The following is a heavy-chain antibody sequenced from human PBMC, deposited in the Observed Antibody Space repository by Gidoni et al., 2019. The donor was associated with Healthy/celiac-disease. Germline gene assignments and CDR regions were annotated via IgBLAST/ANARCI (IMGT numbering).Heavy chain of an antibody. CDR3: ARDYYDSSGYEGDWYFDL. CDR2: IYYGGST. D-gene: IGHD3-22*01. J-gene: IGHJ2*01. Sequence: QVQLQESGPGLVKPSETLSLTCTVSGGSISRYYWSWIRQPPGKGLEWIGYIYYGGSTNYNPSLKSRVTISVDTSKNQFSLKLSSVTAADTAVYYCARDYYDSSGYEGDWYFDLWGRGTLVTVSS. CDR1: GGSISRYY. V-gene: IGHV4-59*01.